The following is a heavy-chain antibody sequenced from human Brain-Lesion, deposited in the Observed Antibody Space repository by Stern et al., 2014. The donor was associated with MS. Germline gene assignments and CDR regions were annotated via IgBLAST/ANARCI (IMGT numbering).Heavy chain of an antibody. CDR3: AKDRRGGYNYLYGMDV. V-gene: IGHV3-30*18. CDR1: GFTFRSYG. D-gene: IGHD5-18*01. CDR2: SSYDGSNK. Sequence: VHLVESGGGVVQPGRSLRLSCTASGFTFRSYGMHWVRQAPGKGLEWVSVSSYDGSNKPYAGPVKGRFTISRDNSKNTLYLHLNSLRPEDTAVYHCAKDRRGGYNYLYGMDVWGQGTTVTVSS. J-gene: IGHJ6*02.